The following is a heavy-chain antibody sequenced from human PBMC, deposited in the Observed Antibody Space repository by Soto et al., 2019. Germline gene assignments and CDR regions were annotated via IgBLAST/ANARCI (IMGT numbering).Heavy chain of an antibody. D-gene: IGHD6-19*01. CDR2: INSDGSSA. CDR3: ARDPASVAGTIDY. J-gene: IGHJ4*02. Sequence: GGSLRLSCAASGFTFSSYWMHWVRQAPGKGLVWVSRINSDGSSASYADSVKGRFTISRDNAKNTLYLQMNSLRAEDTAVYYCARDPASVAGTIDYWGQGTLVTVSS. CDR1: GFTFSSYW. V-gene: IGHV3-74*01.